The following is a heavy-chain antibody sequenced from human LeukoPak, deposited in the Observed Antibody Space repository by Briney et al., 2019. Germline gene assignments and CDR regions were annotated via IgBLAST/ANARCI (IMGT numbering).Heavy chain of an antibody. Sequence: ASVXXXCKASXYTFIGYYIHWVRQAPGEGVEWMGRINPNSGDTNYAQSFQGRVTITRDTSISTAYMELSRLRSDDTAVYYCALTWGYYAFDIWGQGTMVTVSS. CDR1: XYTFIGYY. V-gene: IGHV1-2*06. D-gene: IGHD7-27*01. CDR2: INPNSGDT. CDR3: ALTWGYYAFDI. J-gene: IGHJ3*02.